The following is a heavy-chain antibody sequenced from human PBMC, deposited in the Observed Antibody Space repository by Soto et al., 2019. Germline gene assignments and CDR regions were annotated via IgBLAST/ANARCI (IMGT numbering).Heavy chain of an antibody. CDR1: GFTFSSYA. CDR2: MSGSGGST. V-gene: IGHV3-23*01. CDR3: AKDGGDECGDRELNWFDP. J-gene: IGHJ5*02. Sequence: EVQLLESGGGLVQPGGSLRLSCAASGFTFSSYAMSWVRQAPGKGLEWVSAMSGSGGSTYYADSVKGRFTISRDNTKKTLYLQMNSLRAEDTAVYYCAKDGGDECGDRELNWFDPWGQGTLVTVCS. D-gene: IGHD4-17*01.